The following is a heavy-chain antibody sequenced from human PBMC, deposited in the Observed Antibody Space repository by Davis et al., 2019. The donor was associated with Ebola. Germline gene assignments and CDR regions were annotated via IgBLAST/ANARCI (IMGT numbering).Heavy chain of an antibody. CDR2: ISSSSSYI. Sequence: GESLKISCAASGFTFSSYSMNWVRQAPGKGLAWVSSISSSSSYIYYADSVKGRFTISRDNAKNSLYLQMNSLRAEDTAVYYCARDPLGYCSGGSCKGYGMDVWGQGTTVTVCS. J-gene: IGHJ6*02. CDR1: GFTFSSYS. D-gene: IGHD2-15*01. V-gene: IGHV3-21*04. CDR3: ARDPLGYCSGGSCKGYGMDV.